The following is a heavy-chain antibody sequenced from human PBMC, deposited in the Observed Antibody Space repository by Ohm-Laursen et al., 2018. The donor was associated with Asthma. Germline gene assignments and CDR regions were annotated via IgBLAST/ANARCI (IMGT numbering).Heavy chain of an antibody. V-gene: IGHV4-59*01. CDR3: ARGTYDRRYNWFDP. CDR2: IYYSGST. J-gene: IGHJ5*02. Sequence: SQTLSLTCPVSGGSISSYYWSWIRQPPGKGLEWIGYIYYSGSTNYNPSLKSRVTISVDTSKNQFSLKLSSVTAADTAVYYCARGTYDRRYNWFDPWGQGTLVTVSS. CDR1: GGSISSYY. D-gene: IGHD3-22*01.